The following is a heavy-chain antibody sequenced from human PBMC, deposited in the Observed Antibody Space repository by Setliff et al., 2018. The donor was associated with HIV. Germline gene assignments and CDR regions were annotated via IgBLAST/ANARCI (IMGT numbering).Heavy chain of an antibody. CDR3: ASTSSGGSCYSDRDY. Sequence: SVKVSCKASGGTFSSSAISCVRQAPGQGLEWMGGIIPILGIANYAQKFQGRVTITADESTSTAYMELSSLRSEDTAVYYCASTSSGGSCYSDRDYWGQGTLVTVSS. CDR2: IIPILGIA. D-gene: IGHD2-15*01. CDR1: GGTFSSSA. J-gene: IGHJ4*02. V-gene: IGHV1-69*10.